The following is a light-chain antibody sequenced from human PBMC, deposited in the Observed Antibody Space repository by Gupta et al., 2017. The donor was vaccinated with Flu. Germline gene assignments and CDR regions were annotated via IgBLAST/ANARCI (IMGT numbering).Light chain of an antibody. CDR1: QSLLYSSSIKNY. Sequence: DIVMTQSPDSLAVSLGERATINCKSSQSLLYSSSIKNYLAWYQQKPGQPPKLLIYWASTREAGVPDRFSGSGFGTDFTLTISSRQAEDVAVYYCQQYDSTPVGTFGQGTKVEIK. J-gene: IGKJ1*01. CDR3: QQYDSTPVGT. V-gene: IGKV4-1*01. CDR2: WAS.